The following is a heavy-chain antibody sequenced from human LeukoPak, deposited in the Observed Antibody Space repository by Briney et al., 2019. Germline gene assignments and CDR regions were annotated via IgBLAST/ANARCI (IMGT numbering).Heavy chain of an antibody. V-gene: IGHV4-30-4*01. CDR1: GGSISCGDYY. Sequence: PSETLSLTCTVSGGSISCGDYYWSWIRQPPGKGLEWIGYIYYSGSTYYNPSLKSRVTISVDTSKNQFSLKLSSVTAADTAVYYCARDRGHTVTTQESNWFDPWGQGTLVTVSS. CDR3: ARDRGHTVTTQESNWFDP. CDR2: IYYSGST. J-gene: IGHJ5*02. D-gene: IGHD4-17*01.